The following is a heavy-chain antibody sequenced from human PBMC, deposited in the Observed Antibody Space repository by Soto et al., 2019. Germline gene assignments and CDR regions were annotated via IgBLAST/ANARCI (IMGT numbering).Heavy chain of an antibody. Sequence: GGSLRLSCAASGFIFRNYAMSWVRQAPGKGLEWVSAISGSAGSRYYADSVKGRFTISRDNSKNTLYLQMNSLRAEDTAVYYCAKSPPAVAGYFDYWGQGTLVTVS. V-gene: IGHV3-23*01. J-gene: IGHJ4*02. D-gene: IGHD6-19*01. CDR2: ISGSAGSR. CDR3: AKSPPAVAGYFDY. CDR1: GFIFRNYA.